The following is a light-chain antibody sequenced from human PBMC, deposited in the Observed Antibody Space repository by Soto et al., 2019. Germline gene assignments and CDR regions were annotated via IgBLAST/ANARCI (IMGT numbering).Light chain of an antibody. Sequence: EIVLTQSPGTLSLSPGERATLSCRASQSVSSSYLAWYQQKPGQAPRLLIYGESSRATGIPDRFSGSGSGTDFTLTISRLEPEDFSVYYCQQYGSSPWTFGQGNKVEIK. CDR1: QSVSSSY. CDR2: GES. CDR3: QQYGSSPWT. J-gene: IGKJ1*01. V-gene: IGKV3-20*01.